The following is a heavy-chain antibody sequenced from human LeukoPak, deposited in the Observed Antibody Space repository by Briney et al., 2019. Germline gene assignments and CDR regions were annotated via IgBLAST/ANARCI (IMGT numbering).Heavy chain of an antibody. J-gene: IGHJ4*02. CDR3: ARSGEYNNFDY. CDR1: GGSISSHY. V-gene: IGHV4-59*11. D-gene: IGHD1-1*01. CDR2: IYYRGRT. Sequence: SETLSLTCNVSGGSISSHYWSWIRQPPGKGLEWIGYIYYRGRTNYNPSHKSRVTISVDTSKNQFSLKLSSVTAADTAVYFCARSGEYNNFDYWGQGTLVTVSS.